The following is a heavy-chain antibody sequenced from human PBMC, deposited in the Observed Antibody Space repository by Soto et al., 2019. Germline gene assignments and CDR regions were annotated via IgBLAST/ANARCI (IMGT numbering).Heavy chain of an antibody. D-gene: IGHD3-9*01. Sequence: SETLSLTCAVSGGSISSSNWWSWVRQPPGKGLEWIGEIYHSGITNYNPSLKSRVTISVDKSKNQFSLKLSSVTAADTAVYYCARVDILTVYGCMDVWGQGTTVTVSS. CDR3: ARVDILTVYGCMDV. CDR2: IYHSGIT. J-gene: IGHJ6*02. CDR1: GGSISSSNW. V-gene: IGHV4-4*02.